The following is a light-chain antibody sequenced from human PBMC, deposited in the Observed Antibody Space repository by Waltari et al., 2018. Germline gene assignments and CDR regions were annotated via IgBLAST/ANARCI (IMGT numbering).Light chain of an antibody. J-gene: IGLJ1*01. Sequence: QSVPTPPPSVPGAPGQRVTIPGTASSPNTGAPYDVHWYQHVPGVAPKVLIYGDINRPSGVPDRFSASKSGTSASLAITGLQAEDEAYYYCQSYDSDVSGLVFGSGTKVTVL. V-gene: IGLV1-40*01. CDR3: QSYDSDVSGLV. CDR1: SPNTGAPYD. CDR2: GDI.